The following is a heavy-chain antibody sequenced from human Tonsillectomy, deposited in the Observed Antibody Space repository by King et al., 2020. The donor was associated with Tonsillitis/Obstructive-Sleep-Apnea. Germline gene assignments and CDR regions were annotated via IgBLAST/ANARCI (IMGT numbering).Heavy chain of an antibody. J-gene: IGHJ3*02. V-gene: IGHV4-39*01. Sequence: LQLQESGPGLVKPSETLSLTCTVSGGSISSSNYYWGWIRQPPGKGLGWIGSIYYSGSTNYNPPLTSRVTISVDTSKNQFSLKLSSVTAGDTAVYYCARLKDDYGSSAFDIWGQGTVVTVSS. CDR1: GGSISSSNYY. D-gene: IGHD3-16*01. CDR2: IYYSGST. CDR3: ARLKDDYGSSAFDI.